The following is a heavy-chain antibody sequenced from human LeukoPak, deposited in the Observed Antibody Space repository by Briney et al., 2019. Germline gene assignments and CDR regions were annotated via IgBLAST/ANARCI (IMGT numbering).Heavy chain of an antibody. V-gene: IGHV3-23*01. CDR3: AKDRGYCSSTSCYTGDAFDI. D-gene: IGHD2-2*02. J-gene: IGHJ3*02. Sequence: GGSLRLSCAASGFTFSSYAMSWVRQAPGKGLEWVSAISGSGGSTYYADSVKGRFTISRDNSKNTLYLQMNSLRAEDTAVYYCAKDRGYCSSTSCYTGDAFDIWGQGTMVTVSS. CDR2: ISGSGGST. CDR1: GFTFSSYA.